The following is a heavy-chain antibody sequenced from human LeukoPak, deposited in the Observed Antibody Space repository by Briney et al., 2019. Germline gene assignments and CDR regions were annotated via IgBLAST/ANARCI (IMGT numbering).Heavy chain of an antibody. J-gene: IGHJ6*02. CDR1: GFALSSHW. Sequence: GGSLRLSCAASGFALSSHWMTWVRQVPGRGPEWVANVNRDGSETYYLDSVEGRFTISKDNAKNSLYLQMNSLRAEDTALYHCARNNGMDVWGQGNPGRRLL. CDR2: VNRDGSET. V-gene: IGHV3-7*03. CDR3: ARNNGMDV.